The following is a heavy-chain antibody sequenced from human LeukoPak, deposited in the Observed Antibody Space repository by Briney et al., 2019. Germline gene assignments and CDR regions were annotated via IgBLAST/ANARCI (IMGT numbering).Heavy chain of an antibody. V-gene: IGHV1-2*02. J-gene: IGHJ4*02. D-gene: IGHD2/OR15-2a*01. CDR3: AGGAIIRPFDY. CDR1: GYTFIGYY. Sequence: ASVKVSCKASGYTFIGYYMHWVRQAPGQGLEWMGWINPNSGGTNYAQKFQGRVTMTRDMSTSTVYMELSSLRSEDTAVYYCAGGAIIRPFDYWGQGTLVTVSS. CDR2: INPNSGGT.